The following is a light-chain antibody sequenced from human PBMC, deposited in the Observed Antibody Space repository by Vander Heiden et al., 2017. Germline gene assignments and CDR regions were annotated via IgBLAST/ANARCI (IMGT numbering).Light chain of an antibody. J-gene: IGKJ5*01. CDR2: DAS. V-gene: IGKV3-11*01. CDR1: QSVSTY. Sequence: EIVLTQSPATLSLSPGNRATLSCRASQSVSTYLAWYQQKPGQAPRLLIYDASHRATDIPARFSGSGSGTDFTLTISSLEPEDFAVYYCQQRSNWPPATFGQGTRLXIK. CDR3: QQRSNWPPAT.